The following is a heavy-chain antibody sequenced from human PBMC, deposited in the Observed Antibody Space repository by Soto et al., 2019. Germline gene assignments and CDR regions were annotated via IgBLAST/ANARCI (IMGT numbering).Heavy chain of an antibody. CDR1: GGSISSYY. CDR3: ATNGRDYGSASYPFDP. V-gene: IGHV4-59*01. D-gene: IGHD3-10*01. CDR2: IYYSGST. Sequence: SETLSLTCSVSGGSISSYYWSWIRQPPGKGLEWIGYIYYSGSTNYNDSLKSRVTISVDTSKNQFSLKLSSVTAADTAVYYCATNGRDYGSASYPFDPWGKGILVTVSS. J-gene: IGHJ5*02.